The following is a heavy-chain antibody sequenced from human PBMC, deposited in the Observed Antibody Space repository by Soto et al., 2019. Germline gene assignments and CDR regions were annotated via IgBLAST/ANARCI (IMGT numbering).Heavy chain of an antibody. CDR2: IYHSGST. V-gene: IGHV4-4*02. J-gene: IGHJ4*02. Sequence: QVQLQESGPGLVKPSGTLSLTCAVSGGSISSSYWWSWVRQPPGKGLEWIGEIYHSGSTNYNPSLTSRGTISLDKAKSQFSLKLSSVTAADTAVYYCARARCGGGICCLDYWGQGTLVTVSS. CDR3: ARARCGGGICCLDY. CDR1: GGSISSSYW. D-gene: IGHD2-15*01.